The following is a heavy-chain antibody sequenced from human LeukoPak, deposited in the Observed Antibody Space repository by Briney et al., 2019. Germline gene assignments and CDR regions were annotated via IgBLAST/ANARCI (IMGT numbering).Heavy chain of an antibody. CDR2: INSDGSST. CDR3: ARDKIAAADY. V-gene: IGHV3-74*01. J-gene: IGHJ4*02. CDR1: GFSVSSYL. D-gene: IGHD6-13*01. Sequence: PGGALRLSCAASGFSVSSYLMQWVRQAAGKGLVGVSRINSDGSSTSYADSVKGRFTISRDNAKNTLYLQMNSLRAEDTAVYYCARDKIAAADYWGQGTLVTVSS.